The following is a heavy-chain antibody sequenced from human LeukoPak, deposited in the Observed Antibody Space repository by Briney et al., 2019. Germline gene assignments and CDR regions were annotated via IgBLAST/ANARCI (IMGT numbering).Heavy chain of an antibody. V-gene: IGHV1-24*01. D-gene: IGHD2-2*01. CDR2: FDPEDGET. CDR1: GYTLTGLS. Sequence: ASVKVSCKVSGYTLTGLSMHWVRQAPGKGIEWMGGFDPEDGETIYAQKSQGRVTMTEDTSTDTAYMELSSQRSEDTAVYYCASSRIHQLPAEFDPWGQGTLVTVSS. J-gene: IGHJ5*02. CDR3: ASSRIHQLPAEFDP.